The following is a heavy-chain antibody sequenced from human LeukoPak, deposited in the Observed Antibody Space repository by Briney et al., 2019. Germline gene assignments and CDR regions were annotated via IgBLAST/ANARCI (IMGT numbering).Heavy chain of an antibody. CDR3: ARDIGPSYYFDY. J-gene: IGHJ4*02. V-gene: IGHV3-30-3*01. Sequence: GGSLRLSCAASGFTFSSYAMHWVRQAPGKGLEWVAVISYDGSNKYYADSVKGRFTISRDNSKNTLYLQMNSLRAEDTAVHYCARDIGPSYYFDYWGQGTLVTVSS. D-gene: IGHD3/OR15-3a*01. CDR2: ISYDGSNK. CDR1: GFTFSSYA.